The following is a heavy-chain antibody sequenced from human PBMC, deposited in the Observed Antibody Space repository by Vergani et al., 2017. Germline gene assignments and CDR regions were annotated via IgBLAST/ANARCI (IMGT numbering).Heavy chain of an antibody. CDR2: IYYSGST. CDR1: GGSISSSSYY. J-gene: IGHJ4*02. CDR3: ARLQGYSDYPWYFDY. V-gene: IGHV4-39*01. D-gene: IGHD4-11*01. Sequence: QLQLQESGPGLVKPSETLSLTCTVSGGSISSSSYYWGWIRQPPGKGLEWIGGIYYSGSTYYNPSLKSRVTISVDTSKNQFSLKLGSVTAADTAVYYCARLQGYSDYPWYFDYWGQGTLVTVSS.